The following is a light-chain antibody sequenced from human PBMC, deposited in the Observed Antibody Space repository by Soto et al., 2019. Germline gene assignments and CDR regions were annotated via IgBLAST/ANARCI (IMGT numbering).Light chain of an antibody. CDR3: QQYFEWPPMT. J-gene: IGKJ1*01. V-gene: IGKV3-15*01. Sequence: EVVLTQSPATLSVSPGAGATLSCRASQSVGSNLAWYQQKPGQTPRVLIYGASTRAIGIPARFSGSGLGTEFTLTISSLQSEDSAIYYCQQYFEWPPMTFGQGTKVDIK. CDR1: QSVGSN. CDR2: GAS.